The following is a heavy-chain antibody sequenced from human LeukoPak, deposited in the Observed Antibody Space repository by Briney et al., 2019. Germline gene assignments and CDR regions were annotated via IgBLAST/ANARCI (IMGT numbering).Heavy chain of an antibody. J-gene: IGHJ4*02. D-gene: IGHD4-23*01. V-gene: IGHV3-23*01. CDR1: GFTFSSYG. Sequence: PGGSLRLSCAASGFTFSSYGMSWVRQAPGKGLEWVSAISGSGGSTYYADSVRGRFTISRDNSRNALYLQLSRLRVDDTAFYYCPKPLLTPGNWGPGTLVTVSS. CDR3: PKPLLTPGN. CDR2: ISGSGGST.